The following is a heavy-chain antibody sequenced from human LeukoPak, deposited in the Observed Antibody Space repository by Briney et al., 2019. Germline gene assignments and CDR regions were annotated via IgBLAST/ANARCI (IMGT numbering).Heavy chain of an antibody. CDR2: IYYSGSI. J-gene: IGHJ4*02. CDR1: GGSISTYY. V-gene: IGHV4-59*08. D-gene: IGHD4-23*01. Sequence: PSETLSLTCTVSGGSISTYYWSWIRQPPGKGLEWIGYIYYSGSINYNPSLKSRVTISVDTSKNQFSLKLTSVTAADTAVYYCARIGGNDYWGQGTLVTVSS. CDR3: ARIGGNDY.